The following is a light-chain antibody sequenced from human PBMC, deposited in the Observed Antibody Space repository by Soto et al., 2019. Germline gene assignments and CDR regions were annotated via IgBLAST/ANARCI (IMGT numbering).Light chain of an antibody. J-gene: IGLJ1*01. CDR1: SSDVGGYNS. V-gene: IGLV2-14*01. CDR2: EVT. Sequence: QSALTQPASVSGSPGQSITISCTGTSSDVGGYNSVCWYKQHPGKAPQLMIYEVTNRPSGVSDRFSGSKSGNTASLTISGLQAEDEADYYCSSYTSSSTLNVFGTGTKLTVL. CDR3: SSYTSSSTLNV.